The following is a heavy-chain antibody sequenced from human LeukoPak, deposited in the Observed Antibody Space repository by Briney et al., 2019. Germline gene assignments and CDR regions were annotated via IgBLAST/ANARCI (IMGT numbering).Heavy chain of an antibody. J-gene: IGHJ4*02. CDR3: ARDPLYDFWSGYHLD. CDR2: IYTGGTT. V-gene: IGHV3-53*01. CDR1: GFTFSSYW. Sequence: PGGSLRLSCAASGFTFSSYWMSWVRQAPGKGLEWVSVIYTGGTTYYAESVRGRFTISRDNSKNTIYLQMNSLRAEDTAVYYCARDPLYDFWSGYHLDWGQGTLVTVSS. D-gene: IGHD3-3*01.